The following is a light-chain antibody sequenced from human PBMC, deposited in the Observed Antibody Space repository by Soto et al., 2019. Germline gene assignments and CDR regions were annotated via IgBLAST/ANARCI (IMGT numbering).Light chain of an antibody. V-gene: IGKV3-15*01. J-gene: IGKJ5*01. CDR3: QQYDKWPPIT. Sequence: EIVMTQSPATLSVSPGERATLSCRASQSLTTNLAWYQQKPGQAPGLLIYGASTRATGIPARFSGSGSGTEFTLTITSLQSEDSAVYYCQQYDKWPPITFGQGTRLEIK. CDR1: QSLTTN. CDR2: GAS.